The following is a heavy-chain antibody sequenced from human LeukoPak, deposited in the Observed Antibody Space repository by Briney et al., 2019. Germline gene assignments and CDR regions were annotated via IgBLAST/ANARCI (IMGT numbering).Heavy chain of an antibody. D-gene: IGHD1-26*01. J-gene: IGHJ3*02. CDR3: ATDGIVGARRAFDI. CDR1: GYTFTGYY. Sequence: ASVKVSCKASGYTFTGYYMHWVRQAPGQGLEWMGGFDPEDGETIYAQKFQGRVTMTEDTSTDTAYMELSSLRSEDTAVYYCATDGIVGARRAFDIWGQGTMVTVSS. V-gene: IGHV1-24*01. CDR2: FDPEDGET.